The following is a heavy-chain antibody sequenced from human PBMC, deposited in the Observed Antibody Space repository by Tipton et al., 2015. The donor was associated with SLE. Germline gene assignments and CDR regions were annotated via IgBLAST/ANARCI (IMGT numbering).Heavy chain of an antibody. V-gene: IGHV4-39*07. J-gene: IGHJ4*02. CDR2: IFYTGST. CDR1: DGSIRSTNYY. CDR3: ARQPPYDQDFDY. Sequence: TLSLTCTVSDGSIRSTNYYWGWIRQPPGKGLEWIGSIFYTGSTYYNPSLKSRVSFSIDTSKHQFSLKLNSVTAADTAVYYCARQPPYDQDFDYWGQGTLVTVSS. D-gene: IGHD3-22*01.